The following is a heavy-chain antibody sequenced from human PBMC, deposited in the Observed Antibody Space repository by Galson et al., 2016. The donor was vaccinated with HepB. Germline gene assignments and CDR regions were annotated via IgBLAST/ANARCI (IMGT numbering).Heavy chain of an antibody. D-gene: IGHD4-17*01. V-gene: IGHV3-23*01. CDR2: ISGAGTA. CDR3: FRVPRYYADYSSGVGDC. CDR1: GFPFSGYA. Sequence: SLRLSCAASGFPFSGYAMSWVRQAPGKGLAWVSTISGAGTATYAYAVQGRFTISRDNSKNTLDLQMDSLRVEDTALYFCFRVPRYYADYSSGVGDCWGQGTLLTVSS. J-gene: IGHJ4*02.